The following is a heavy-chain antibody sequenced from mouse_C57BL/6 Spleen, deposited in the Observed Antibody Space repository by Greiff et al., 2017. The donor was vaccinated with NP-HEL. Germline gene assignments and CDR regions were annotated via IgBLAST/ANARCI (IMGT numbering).Heavy chain of an antibody. CDR1: GYTFTSYG. CDR2: IYPRSGNT. V-gene: IGHV1-81*01. Sequence: VQLQQSGAELARPGASVKLSCKASGYTFTSYGISWVKQRTGQGLEWIGEIYPRSGNTYYNEKFKGKATLTADKSSSTAYMELRSLTSEDSAVYFCARQQLRLRTWFAYWGQGTLVTVSA. J-gene: IGHJ3*01. CDR3: ARQQLRLRTWFAY. D-gene: IGHD3-2*02.